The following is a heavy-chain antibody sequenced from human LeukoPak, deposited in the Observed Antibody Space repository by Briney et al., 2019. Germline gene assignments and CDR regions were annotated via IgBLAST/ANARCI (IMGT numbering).Heavy chain of an antibody. Sequence: GGSLRLSCAASGFTFSSYAMSRVRQAPGKGLEWVSAISGSGGSTYYADSVKGRFTISRDNSKNTLYLQMNSLRAEDTAVYYCANSAGIAAAGYYFDYWGQGTLVTVSS. CDR2: ISGSGGST. V-gene: IGHV3-23*01. CDR3: ANSAGIAAAGYYFDY. J-gene: IGHJ4*02. CDR1: GFTFSSYA. D-gene: IGHD6-13*01.